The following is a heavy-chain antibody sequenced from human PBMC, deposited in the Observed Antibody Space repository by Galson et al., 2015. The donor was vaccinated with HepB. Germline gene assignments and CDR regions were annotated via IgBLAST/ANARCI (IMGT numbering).Heavy chain of an antibody. V-gene: IGHV3-23*01. J-gene: IGHJ4*02. CDR1: GFTFSSYA. Sequence: SLRLSCAASGFTFSSYAMSWVRQAPGKGLEWVSAISGSGGSTYYADSVKGRFTISRDNSKNTLYLQMNSLRAEDTAVYYCAKDQSVSQVEKRVVAASDYWGQGTLVTVSS. CDR3: AKDQSVSQVEKRVVAASDY. CDR2: ISGSGGST. D-gene: IGHD2-15*01.